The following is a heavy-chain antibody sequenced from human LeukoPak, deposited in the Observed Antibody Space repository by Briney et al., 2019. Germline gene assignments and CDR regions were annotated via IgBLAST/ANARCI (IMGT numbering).Heavy chain of an antibody. CDR3: ARGAYSGSYYDYYYYMDV. Sequence: ASVKVSCKASGGTFSSYAISWVRQAPGQGLEWMGGVIPIFGTANYAQKFQGRVTITTDESTSTAYMELSSLRSEDTAVYYCARGAYSGSYYDYYYYMDVWGKGTTVTVSS. CDR2: VIPIFGTA. J-gene: IGHJ6*03. V-gene: IGHV1-69*05. D-gene: IGHD1-26*01. CDR1: GGTFSSYA.